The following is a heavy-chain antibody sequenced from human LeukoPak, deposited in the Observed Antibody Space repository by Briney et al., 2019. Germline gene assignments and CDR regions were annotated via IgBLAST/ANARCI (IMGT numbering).Heavy chain of an antibody. CDR1: GGSIRDFY. D-gene: IGHD6-19*01. CDR3: ARLGDEIAVSGLKYYHYSHTDV. CDR2: IYYTGTT. J-gene: IGHJ6*03. V-gene: IGHV4-59*01. Sequence: SETLSLTCSVSGGSIRDFYWTWIRQPPGEGLEWIGYIYYTGTTNYSPSLRGRVIMSVDTSRNQFSLNLTSVTPADTAVYFCARLGDEIAVSGLKYYHYSHTDVWGSGTTVAVSS.